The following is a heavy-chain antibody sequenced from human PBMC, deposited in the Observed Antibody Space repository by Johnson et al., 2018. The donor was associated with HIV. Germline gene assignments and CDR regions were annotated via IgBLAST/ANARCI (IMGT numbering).Heavy chain of an antibody. CDR3: ARGWITMIVVVITTGAFDI. CDR1: GFTFSSYA. D-gene: IGHD3-22*01. CDR2: ISYDGSNK. Sequence: QMQLVESGGGVVQPGRSLRLSCAASGFTFSSYAMHWVRQAPGKGLEWVAVISYDGSNKYYADSVKGRFTISRDNSKNTLYLQMNSLRAEYTAVYYCARGWITMIVVVITTGAFDIWGQGTIVTVSS. V-gene: IGHV3-30-3*01. J-gene: IGHJ3*02.